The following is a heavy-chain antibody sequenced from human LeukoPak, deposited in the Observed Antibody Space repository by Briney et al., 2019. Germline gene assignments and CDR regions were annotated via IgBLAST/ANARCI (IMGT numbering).Heavy chain of an antibody. CDR2: VSYSGDT. V-gene: IGHV4-59*01. Sequence: SGTLCLTCAASRFSISGYYWSGIRQPPGKGLEWIGYVSYSGDTNYNPSLKSRVTISVDTSKNQFSLKLSSVTAADTAVYCCAEGYNPYYFDYWGRGTLVTVSS. D-gene: IGHD1-14*01. CDR3: AEGYNPYYFDY. J-gene: IGHJ4*02. CDR1: RFSISGYY.